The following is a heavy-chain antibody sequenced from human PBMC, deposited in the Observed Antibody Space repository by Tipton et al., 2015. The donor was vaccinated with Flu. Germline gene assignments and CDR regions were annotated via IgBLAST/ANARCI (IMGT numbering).Heavy chain of an antibody. J-gene: IGHJ4*02. CDR1: GASLSSRTFY. CDR3: ARHERSPGILTAGVEGC. V-gene: IGHV4-39*01. CDR2: VYYSGST. D-gene: IGHD2/OR15-2a*01. Sequence: TLSLTCTVSGASLSSRTFYWGWFRQPPGKGLEWIGSVYYSGSTDYNPSLQSRATMSVDTSKNQFSLRLGSVTAADTAIYYCARHERSPGILTAGVEGCWGQGTLVTVSS.